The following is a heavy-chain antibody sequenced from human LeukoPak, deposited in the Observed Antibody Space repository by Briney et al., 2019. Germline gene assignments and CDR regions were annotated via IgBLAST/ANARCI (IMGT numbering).Heavy chain of an antibody. D-gene: IGHD5-12*01. CDR2: ISSSSSYI. CDR3: ARDAPAPDIVATQKQYWYFDL. Sequence: GGSLRLSCAASGFTFSNYSMNWVRQAPGKGLEWVSSISSSSSYIYYADPVKGRFTISRDNAKNSLYLQMNSLRAEDTAVYYCARDAPAPDIVATQKQYWYFDLWGRGTLVTVSS. J-gene: IGHJ2*01. CDR1: GFTFSNYS. V-gene: IGHV3-21*01.